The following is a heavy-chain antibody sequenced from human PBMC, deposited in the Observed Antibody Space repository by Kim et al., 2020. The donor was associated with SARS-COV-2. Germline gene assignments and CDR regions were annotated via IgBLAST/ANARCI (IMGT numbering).Heavy chain of an antibody. CDR2: IYSSGTT. CDR1: GGSISGYY. CDR3: ARXNSGAQRGLGF. Sequence: SETLSLTCTVSGGSISGYYWNWIRQPPGRGLEWIGYIYSSGTTIYNPSLKSRVTISLDTSMNQVSLNLNSVTAADTAVYXXARXNSGAQRGLGFWGQGTLXXVSS. D-gene: IGHD7-27*01. V-gene: IGHV4-59*13. J-gene: IGHJ4*02.